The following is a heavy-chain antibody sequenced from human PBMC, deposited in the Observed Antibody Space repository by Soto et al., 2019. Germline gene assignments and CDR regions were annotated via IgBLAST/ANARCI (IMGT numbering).Heavy chain of an antibody. Sequence: SVKVSCKASGVTFSSYAISWVRQAPGQGLEWMGGIIPIFGTANYAQKFQGRVTITADKSTSTAYMELSSLRSEDTAVYYCARGFKTVAYCGGDCYSNAFDIWGQGTMVTVSS. CDR3: ARGFKTVAYCGGDCYSNAFDI. D-gene: IGHD2-21*02. V-gene: IGHV1-69*06. CDR1: GVTFSSYA. J-gene: IGHJ3*02. CDR2: IIPIFGTA.